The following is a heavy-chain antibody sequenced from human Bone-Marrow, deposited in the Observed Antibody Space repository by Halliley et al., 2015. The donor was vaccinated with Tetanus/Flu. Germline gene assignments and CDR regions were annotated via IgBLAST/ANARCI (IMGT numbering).Heavy chain of an antibody. J-gene: IGHJ5*02. Sequence: WIGNIEYRGAPSYNPPLKGRVSISVDTSKNQFFLTLTSVTSADTAIYFCARRYISSWYAWFDPWGPGTRVTVSS. CDR2: IEYRGAP. D-gene: IGHD6-13*01. CDR3: ARRYISSWYAWFDP. V-gene: IGHV4-39*01.